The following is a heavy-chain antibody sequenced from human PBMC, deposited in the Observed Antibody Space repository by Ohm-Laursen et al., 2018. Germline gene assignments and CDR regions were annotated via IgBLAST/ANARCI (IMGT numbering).Heavy chain of an antibody. V-gene: IGHV4-4*07. CDR1: GGSISSYY. J-gene: IGHJ4*02. CDR3: ARGQWLVGSYYFDY. D-gene: IGHD6-19*01. Sequence: TLSLTCSVSGGSISSYYWSWIRQPSGKGLEWIGRIYTSGSTTYNPSLKSRVTMSVDTSKNQFSLKLSSVTAADTAVYYCARGQWLVGSYYFDYWGQGTLVTVSS. CDR2: IYTSGST.